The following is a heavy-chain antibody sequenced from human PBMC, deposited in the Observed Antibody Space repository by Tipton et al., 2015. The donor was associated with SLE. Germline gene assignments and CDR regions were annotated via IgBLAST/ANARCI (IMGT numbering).Heavy chain of an antibody. CDR1: GYSISSGYY. CDR2: IYHSGST. Sequence: TLSLTCIVSGYSISSGYYWAWIRQPPGKGLEWIGCIYHSGSTYYNLSLKSRVTISVDTSKNQFSLKLNSVTAADTAVYYCARHPYDDWGYYMDVWGKGTTVTVSS. J-gene: IGHJ6*03. CDR3: ARHPYDDWGYYMDV. V-gene: IGHV4-38-2*02. D-gene: IGHD3-22*01.